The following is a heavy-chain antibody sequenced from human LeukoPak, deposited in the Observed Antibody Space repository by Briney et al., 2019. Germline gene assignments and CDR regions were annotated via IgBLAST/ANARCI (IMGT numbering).Heavy chain of an antibody. V-gene: IGHV3-33*01. CDR2: VWFDGSKK. J-gene: IGHJ5*02. CDR1: GFIFTSYG. Sequence: GGSLRLSCAASGFIFTSYGMHWVRQAPGKGLEWVAVVWFDGSKKYYADPVKGRFTISRDNSKNTVYLQMSSLRAEDTAVYYCTRDSGNWFDPWGQGTLVTVSS. CDR3: TRDSGNWFDP.